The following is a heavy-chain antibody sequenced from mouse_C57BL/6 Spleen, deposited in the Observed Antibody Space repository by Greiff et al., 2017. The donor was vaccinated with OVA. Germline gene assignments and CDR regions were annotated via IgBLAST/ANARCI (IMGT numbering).Heavy chain of an antibody. CDR2: INPSSGYT. V-gene: IGHV1-7*01. CDR3: ARWDYSNSYAMDY. D-gene: IGHD2-5*01. CDR1: GYTFTSYW. Sequence: VKLMESGAELAKPGASVKLSCKASGYTFTSYWMHWVKQRPGQGLEWIGYINPSSGYTKYNQKFKDKATLTADKSSSTAYMQLSSLTYEDSAVYYCARWDYSNSYAMDYWGQGTSVTVSS. J-gene: IGHJ4*01.